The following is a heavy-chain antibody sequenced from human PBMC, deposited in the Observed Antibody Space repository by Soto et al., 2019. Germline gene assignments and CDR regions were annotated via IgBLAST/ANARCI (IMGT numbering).Heavy chain of an antibody. Sequence: LKISCRGSGYSFTTYWIGWVRQMPGKGLEWMGIIYPGDSDIRYSPSFQGQVTISADKSINTAYLQWSSLKASDTAMYYCVRHPFGSGYNYYSMDVWGQGTTVTVSS. CDR1: GYSFTTYW. V-gene: IGHV5-51*01. J-gene: IGHJ6*02. CDR2: IYPGDSDI. CDR3: VRHPFGSGYNYYSMDV. D-gene: IGHD5-18*01.